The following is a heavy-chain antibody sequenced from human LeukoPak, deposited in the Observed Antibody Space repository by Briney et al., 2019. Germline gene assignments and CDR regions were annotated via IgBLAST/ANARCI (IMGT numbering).Heavy chain of an antibody. D-gene: IGHD3-22*01. Sequence: SVKVSCKASGGTFSSYAISWVRQAPGQGLEWMGGIIPIFGTANYAQKFQGRVTITADKSTSTAYMELSSLRSDDTAVYYCASSKFWPMIYGFDPWGQGTLVTVSS. CDR1: GGTFSSYA. CDR3: ASSKFWPMIYGFDP. J-gene: IGHJ5*02. CDR2: IIPIFGTA. V-gene: IGHV1-69*06.